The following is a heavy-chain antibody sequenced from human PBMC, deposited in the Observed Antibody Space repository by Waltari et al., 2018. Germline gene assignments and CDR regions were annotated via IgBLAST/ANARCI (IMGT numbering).Heavy chain of an antibody. V-gene: IGHV4-4*02. CDR3: ARAGGSSGWYVD. CDR1: GGSISSSNW. Sequence: QVQLQELGPGLVKPSGTLSLTCAVSGGSISSSNWWSWVRQPPGKGLEWIGENYHSGSTNSNPSPKSRVTISVDKSKNQFSLKRSSVTAAGTAVYYCARAGGSSGWYVDWGQGTLVTVSS. J-gene: IGHJ4*02. CDR2: NYHSGST. D-gene: IGHD6-19*01.